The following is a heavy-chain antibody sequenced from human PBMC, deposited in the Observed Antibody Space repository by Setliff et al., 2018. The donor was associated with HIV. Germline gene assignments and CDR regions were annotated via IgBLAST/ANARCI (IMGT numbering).Heavy chain of an antibody. CDR1: GFTFINYE. Sequence: PGGSLRLSCTASGFTFINYEMNWVRQAPGKGLEWVAYISYSGSAIHYADSVKGRFTISRDNAKNSLYLQMNSLRAEDTAVYYCAKAMGHLPYFFDSWGQGTLVTVSS. V-gene: IGHV3-48*03. CDR2: ISYSGSAI. CDR3: AKAMGHLPYFFDS. J-gene: IGHJ4*02.